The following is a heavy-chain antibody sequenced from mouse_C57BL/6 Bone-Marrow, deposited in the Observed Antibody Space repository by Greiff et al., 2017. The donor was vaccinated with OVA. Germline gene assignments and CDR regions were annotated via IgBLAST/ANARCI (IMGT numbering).Heavy chain of an antibody. J-gene: IGHJ2*01. CDR2: INLDSSTI. CDR1: GIDFSRYW. D-gene: IGHD1-1*01. CDR3: ARLGSTVVEGDDFDY. V-gene: IGHV4-1*01. Sequence: PTAGIDFSRYWMSWVRRAPGKGLEWIGEINLDSSTINYAPSLKDKFIISRNNAKNTLYLQMSKVRSGDTALYDCARLGSTVVEGDDFDYWGQGTTLTVSS.